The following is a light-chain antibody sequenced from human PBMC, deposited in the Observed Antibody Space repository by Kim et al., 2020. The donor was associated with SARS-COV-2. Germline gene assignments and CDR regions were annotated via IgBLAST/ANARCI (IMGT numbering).Light chain of an antibody. J-gene: IGLJ2*01. CDR1: NIGSKS. CDR2: YDS. CDR3: QVWDSSSDPVV. V-gene: IGLV3-21*04. Sequence: SYELTQPPSVSVAPGKTARITCGGNNIGSKSVHWYQQKPGQAPVLVIYYDSDRPSGIPERFSGSNSGNTATLTISRVEAGDEADSYCQVWDSSSDPVVFG.